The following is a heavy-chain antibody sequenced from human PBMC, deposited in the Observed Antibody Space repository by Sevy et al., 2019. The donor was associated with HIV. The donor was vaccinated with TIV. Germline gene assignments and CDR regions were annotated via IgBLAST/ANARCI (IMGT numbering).Heavy chain of an antibody. D-gene: IGHD3-16*01. CDR3: ARVPRGQLWYSGSLGGYYYHMDV. J-gene: IGHJ6*03. CDR1: GGSVSSGTYY. Sequence: SETLSLSCSVSGGSVSSGTYYWSWIRQPPGKGLEWIGHIYKTGSTNYKLSLQSRVTISVDTSTNQFSLRLRSVTAADTAGYYCARVPRGQLWYSGSLGGYYYHMDVWGKGTTVTVS. V-gene: IGHV4-61*01. CDR2: IYKTGST.